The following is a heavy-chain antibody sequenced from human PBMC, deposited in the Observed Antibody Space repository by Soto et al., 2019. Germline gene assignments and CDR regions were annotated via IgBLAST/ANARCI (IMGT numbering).Heavy chain of an antibody. Sequence: GGSLRLSCAASGFTFSSYAMSWVRLAPGKGLEWFSSISGSGGTYYADSVKGRFTISRDNSKNMLYLHLNSLRAEDTAMYYCAKGQGWSYYYDSWGQGTLVTVSS. J-gene: IGHJ4*02. D-gene: IGHD2-15*01. CDR3: AKGQGWSYYYDS. CDR1: GFTFSSYA. V-gene: IGHV3-23*01. CDR2: ISGSGGT.